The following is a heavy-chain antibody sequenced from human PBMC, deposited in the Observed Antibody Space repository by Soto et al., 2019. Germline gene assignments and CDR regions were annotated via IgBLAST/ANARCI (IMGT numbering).Heavy chain of an antibody. V-gene: IGHV1-18*01. CDR3: ARDGPSHIVVVPAAMRSGMFDY. D-gene: IGHD2-2*01. CDR1: GYTFTSYG. J-gene: IGHJ4*02. CDR2: ISAYNGNT. Sequence: ASVKVSCKASGYTFTSYGISWVRQAPGQGLEWMGWISAYNGNTNYAQKLQGRVTMTTDTSTSTAYMELRSLRSDDTAVYYCARDGPSHIVVVPAAMRSGMFDYWGQGPLVTVS.